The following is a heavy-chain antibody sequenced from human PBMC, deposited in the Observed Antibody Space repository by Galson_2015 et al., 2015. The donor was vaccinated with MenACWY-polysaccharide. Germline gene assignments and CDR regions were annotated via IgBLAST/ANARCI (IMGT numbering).Heavy chain of an antibody. V-gene: IGHV6-1*01. CDR3: ARDRGRHSHGPPYYFDF. CDR1: GDSVSSNPAS. CDR2: TYYRSQWYT. Sequence: CAISGDSVSSNPASWNWIRQSPSRGLEWLGRTYYRSQWYTDYAVSVKSRISINADASQNQFSLQLSSVTPDDTAVYYCARDRGRHSHGPPYYFDFWGRGTLVTVSS. D-gene: IGHD5-24*01. J-gene: IGHJ4*02.